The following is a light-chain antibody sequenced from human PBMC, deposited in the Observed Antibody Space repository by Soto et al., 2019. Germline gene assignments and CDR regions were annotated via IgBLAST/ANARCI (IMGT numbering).Light chain of an antibody. Sequence: ETVMTQSPATLFLSPGERATLSCRASQSVSTNLVWYQQKPGQAPRLLIYGASIRATGIPARFSGSGSETNFTLTISSLQSEDFAVYYCHQYKNWPPWTFGQGTKVEVK. CDR3: HQYKNWPPWT. V-gene: IGKV3-15*01. J-gene: IGKJ1*01. CDR1: QSVSTN. CDR2: GAS.